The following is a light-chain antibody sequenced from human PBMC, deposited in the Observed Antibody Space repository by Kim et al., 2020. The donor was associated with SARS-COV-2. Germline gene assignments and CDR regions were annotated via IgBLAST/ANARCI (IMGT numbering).Light chain of an antibody. CDR2: DAS. Sequence: EIVLTQSPATLSLSPGERATLSCRASQSVINYLAWYQHKPGQAPRLLISDASNRATGIPARFSGSGSGTDFTLTISSLEPEDFAVYYCQHRYNWPRTFGQGTKLEIK. J-gene: IGKJ2*01. CDR3: QHRYNWPRT. CDR1: QSVINY. V-gene: IGKV3-11*01.